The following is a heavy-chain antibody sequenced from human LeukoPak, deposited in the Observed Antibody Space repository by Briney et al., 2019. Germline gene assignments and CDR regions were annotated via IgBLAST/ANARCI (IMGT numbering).Heavy chain of an antibody. Sequence: SETLPLTCAVSGYSISNGYYWGWIRQPPGKGLEFIGNIYHSGNTYYNPSLKSRVTISVDTSKNQISLKLSSVTAADTAVYYCARVRYFDTTGYYYDFDYWGQGTLVTVSS. V-gene: IGHV4-38-2*01. D-gene: IGHD3-22*01. CDR3: ARVRYFDTTGYYYDFDY. CDR2: IYHSGNT. CDR1: GYSISNGYY. J-gene: IGHJ4*02.